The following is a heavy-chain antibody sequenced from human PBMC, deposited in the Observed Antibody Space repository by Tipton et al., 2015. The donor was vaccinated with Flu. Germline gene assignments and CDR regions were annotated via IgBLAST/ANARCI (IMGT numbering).Heavy chain of an antibody. D-gene: IGHD1-26*01. CDR3: ARERGGLLRY. Sequence: TLSLTCTVSGDSISSNYWNWIRQAPGKGLEWIDYVFYSGANYNPSLRSRVTMSLDTSKNQFSLKLTSVTAKDTAVYYCARERGGLLRYWGQGALVTVSS. V-gene: IGHV4-59*01. J-gene: IGHJ4*02. CDR1: GDSISSNY. CDR2: VFYSGA.